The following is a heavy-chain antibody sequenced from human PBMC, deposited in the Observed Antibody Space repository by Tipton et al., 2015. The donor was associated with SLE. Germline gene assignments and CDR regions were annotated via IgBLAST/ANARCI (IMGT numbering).Heavy chain of an antibody. CDR1: GVSISSTNSY. Sequence: TLSLTCTVSGVSISSTNSYWDWLRQPPGRGLEWIGTNYYAGSTYYSPSLKSRVTITLDTSKNHLSLKLSSVTAADTAVYYCARAVQKWELRPFLMDVWGKGTTVSVSA. V-gene: IGHV4-39*07. CDR3: ARAVQKWELRPFLMDV. CDR2: NYYAGST. J-gene: IGHJ6*04. D-gene: IGHD1-26*01.